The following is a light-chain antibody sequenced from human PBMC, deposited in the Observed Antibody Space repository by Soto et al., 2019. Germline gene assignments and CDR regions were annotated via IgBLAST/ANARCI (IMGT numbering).Light chain of an antibody. Sequence: MTQSAAHLSVSPGDSVILSCRASQRISNDLAWYQQKAGQAPRLLVYDASTRATGIPARFSGSGSGTEFTLTISSLQSQDFAVYFCQQYNNWPPWTFGQGTKVDIK. CDR1: QRISND. V-gene: IGKV3-15*01. J-gene: IGKJ1*01. CDR3: QQYNNWPPWT. CDR2: DAS.